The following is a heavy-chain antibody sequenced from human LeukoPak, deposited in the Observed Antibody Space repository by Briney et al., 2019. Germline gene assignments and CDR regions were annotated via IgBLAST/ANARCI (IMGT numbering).Heavy chain of an antibody. CDR1: GGSISSSSYY. Sequence: SETLSLTCTVSGGSISSSSYYWGWIRQPPGKGPEWIGSIYYSGSTYYNPSLKSRVTISVDTSKNQFSLKLSSVTAADTAVYYCARVIRNYRFFDYWGQGTLVTVSS. CDR3: ARVIRNYRFFDY. J-gene: IGHJ4*02. D-gene: IGHD1-7*01. V-gene: IGHV4-39*07. CDR2: IYYSGST.